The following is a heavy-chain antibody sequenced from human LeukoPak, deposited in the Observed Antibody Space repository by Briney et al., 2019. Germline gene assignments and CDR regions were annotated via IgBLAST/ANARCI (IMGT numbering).Heavy chain of an antibody. CDR2: IYTSGST. Sequence: PSETLSLTCAVYGGSFSGYYWSWIRQPPGKGLEWIGRIYTSGSTNYNPSLKSRVTMSVDTSKNQFSLKLSSVTAADTAVYYCARAGYYYDSSGYSQFDYWGQGTLVTVSS. CDR1: GGSFSGYY. CDR3: ARAGYYYDSSGYSQFDY. J-gene: IGHJ4*02. V-gene: IGHV4-59*10. D-gene: IGHD3-22*01.